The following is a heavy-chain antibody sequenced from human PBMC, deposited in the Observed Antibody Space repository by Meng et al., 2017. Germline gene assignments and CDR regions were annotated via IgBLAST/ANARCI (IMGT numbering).Heavy chain of an antibody. D-gene: IGHD2-21*02. Sequence: QGRLWGSGRQGRKSWSSVKFSCKASGCTFSSYAISWLRQAPGQGLEWMGGSIPIFGTANYAQKFQGRVTITAAESTSTAYMELSSLRSEDTAVYYCAREIAAAYCGGDCYLWGQGTLVTVSS. CDR2: SIPIFGTA. CDR1: GCTFSSYA. V-gene: IGHV1-69*01. CDR3: AREIAAAYCGGDCYL. J-gene: IGHJ5*02.